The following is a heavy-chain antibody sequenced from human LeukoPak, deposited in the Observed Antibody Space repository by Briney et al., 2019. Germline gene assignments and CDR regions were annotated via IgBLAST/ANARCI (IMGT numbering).Heavy chain of an antibody. V-gene: IGHV3-23*01. D-gene: IGHD1-26*01. Sequence: GGSLRLSCAASGFTFSSYAMSWVRQAPGKGLEWVSAISGSGGSTYYADSVKGRFTTSRDNSKNTLYLQMNSLRAEDTAVYYCAKGSLGSLAGYFDYWGQGTLVTVSS. CDR1: GFTFSSYA. CDR2: ISGSGGST. CDR3: AKGSLGSLAGYFDY. J-gene: IGHJ4*02.